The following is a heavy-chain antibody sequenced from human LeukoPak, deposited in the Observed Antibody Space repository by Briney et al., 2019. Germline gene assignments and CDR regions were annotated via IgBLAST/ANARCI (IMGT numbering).Heavy chain of an antibody. J-gene: IGHJ4*01. CDR2: INSDESST. CDR3: ARDGAYSTIFY. Sequence: PGRSLRLSCAASGFTFSSYWMYWVRHAPGKGLVWVSRINSDESSTSYADSVKGRFTISRDNAKNTLYLQMNSLRAEDTAVYYCARDGAYSTIFYWGQGTLVTVSS. CDR1: GFTFSSYW. V-gene: IGHV3-74*01. D-gene: IGHD3-3*01.